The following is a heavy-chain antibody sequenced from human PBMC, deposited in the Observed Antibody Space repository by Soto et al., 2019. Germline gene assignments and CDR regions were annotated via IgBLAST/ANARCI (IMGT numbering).Heavy chain of an antibody. CDR2: IYYSGST. CDR3: ARDRWSSSPTRRYYYYGMDV. J-gene: IGHJ6*02. D-gene: IGHD6-6*01. V-gene: IGHV4-61*01. Sequence: SETLSLTCTVSGGSVSSGSYYWSWIRQPPGKGLEWIGYIYYSGSTNYNPSLKSRVTISVDTSKNQFSLKLSSVTAADTAVYYCARDRWSSSPTRRYYYYGMDVWGQGTTVTVSS. CDR1: GGSVSSGSYY.